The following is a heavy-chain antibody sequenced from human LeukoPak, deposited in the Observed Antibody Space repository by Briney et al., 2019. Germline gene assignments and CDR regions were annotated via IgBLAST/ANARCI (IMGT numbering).Heavy chain of an antibody. D-gene: IGHD1-26*01. CDR1: GGSISGYH. Sequence: SETLSLTCTVSGGSISGYHWNWIRQPPGKGLEWIGYIYYSGSTNYNPSLKSRLTVSVDTSKNQFSLNLSSVTAADTAVYYCARSSGSYWYWGQGTLVTVSS. V-gene: IGHV4-59*01. CDR2: IYYSGST. CDR3: ARSSGSYWY. J-gene: IGHJ4*02.